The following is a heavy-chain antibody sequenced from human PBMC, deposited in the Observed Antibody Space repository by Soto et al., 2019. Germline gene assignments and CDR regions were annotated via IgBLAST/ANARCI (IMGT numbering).Heavy chain of an antibody. J-gene: IGHJ3*02. CDR3: ARADCSGGSCYSRTDAFDI. D-gene: IGHD2-15*01. Sequence: ASVKVSCKASGYTFTSYHMHWVRQATGQGLEWMGWMNPNSGNTGYAQEFQGRVTMTGNTSISTAYMELSSLRSEDTAVYYCARADCSGGSCYSRTDAFDIWGQGQWSPSPQ. V-gene: IGHV1-8*02. CDR1: GYTFTSYH. CDR2: MNPNSGNT.